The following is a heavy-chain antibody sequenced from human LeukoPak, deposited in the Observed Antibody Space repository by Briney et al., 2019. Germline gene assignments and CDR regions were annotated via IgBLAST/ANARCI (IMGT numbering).Heavy chain of an antibody. CDR1: GYTFTGYY. CDR3: ARDVAAAGPRGWFDP. D-gene: IGHD6-13*01. J-gene: IGHJ5*02. CDR2: INPNSGGT. V-gene: IGHV1-2*02. Sequence: ASVKVSCKASGYTFTGYYMHWVRRAPGQGLEWMGWINPNSGGTDYAQKFQGRVTMTRDTSISTAYMELSRLRSDDTAVYYCARDVAAAGPRGWFDPWGQGTLVTVSS.